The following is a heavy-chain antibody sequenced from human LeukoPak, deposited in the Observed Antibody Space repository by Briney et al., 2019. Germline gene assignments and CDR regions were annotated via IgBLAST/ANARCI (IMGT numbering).Heavy chain of an antibody. D-gene: IGHD2-15*01. CDR3: ARDPRVAASYVDY. J-gene: IGHJ4*02. CDR1: GFTFSNYE. CDR2: ISSSGSTI. V-gene: IGHV3-48*03. Sequence: GGSLRLSCAASGFTFSNYEMNWVRQAPGKGLEWVPYISSSGSTIYYADSVKGRFTISRDNAKNSLYLQMNSLRAEDTAVYYCARDPRVAASYVDYWGQGTLVTVSS.